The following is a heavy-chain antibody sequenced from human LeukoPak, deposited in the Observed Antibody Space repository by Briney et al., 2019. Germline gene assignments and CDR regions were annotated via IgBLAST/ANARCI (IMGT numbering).Heavy chain of an antibody. CDR2: ISGSGGTK. Sequence: GGSLRLSCAASGFTFSSYSMSWVRQAPGKGLEWVSDISGSGGTKYYADSVKGRFTISRDNSKNTLYLQMNCLRAEDTAVYYCAKGPATGLRQDFDYGGQGTLVTVPS. V-gene: IGHV3-23*01. CDR3: AKGPATGLRQDFDY. D-gene: IGHD3-3*01. J-gene: IGHJ4*02. CDR1: GFTFSSYS.